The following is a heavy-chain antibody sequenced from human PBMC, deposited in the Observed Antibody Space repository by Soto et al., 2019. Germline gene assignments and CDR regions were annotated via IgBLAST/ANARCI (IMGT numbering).Heavy chain of an antibody. D-gene: IGHD2-15*01. Sequence: EVQLLESGGRLIQPGGSLRLSCAASGFTFNNYAMNWVRQAPGKGLEWVSTISSGGGDTYIADSVKGRFTISRDRSKNTLYLQMNSLRAEDTATYDCVKSEVADIVYFGMDVWGQGTTVIVSS. CDR3: VKSEVADIVYFGMDV. J-gene: IGHJ6*02. V-gene: IGHV3-23*01. CDR2: ISSGGGDT. CDR1: GFTFNNYA.